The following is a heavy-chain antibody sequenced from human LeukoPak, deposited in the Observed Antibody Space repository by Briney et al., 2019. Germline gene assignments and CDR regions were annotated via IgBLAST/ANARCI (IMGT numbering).Heavy chain of an antibody. J-gene: IGHJ4*02. Sequence: GGSLRLSCAASGLTFSSYAMTWVRQAPGKGLEWASAISGSGGSTYYADSVKGRFTISRDNSKNTLYLQMNSLRAEDTAVYYCAGGTAMVKMADYWGQGTLVTVSS. V-gene: IGHV3-23*01. D-gene: IGHD5-18*01. CDR3: AGGTAMVKMADY. CDR2: ISGSGGST. CDR1: GLTFSSYA.